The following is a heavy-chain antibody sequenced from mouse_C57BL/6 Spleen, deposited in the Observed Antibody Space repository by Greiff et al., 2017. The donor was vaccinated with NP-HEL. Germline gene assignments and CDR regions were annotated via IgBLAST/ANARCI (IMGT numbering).Heavy chain of an antibody. J-gene: IGHJ3*01. Sequence: EVQLQQSGPELVKPGASVKISCKASGYSFTDYNMNWVKQSNGKSLEWIGVINPNYGTTSYNQKFKGKATLTADQSSSTAYMQLNSLTSEDYAVYYFSRGGFSTTGVAPFAYWGQGTLVTVSS. V-gene: IGHV1-39*01. CDR1: GYSFTDYN. CDR2: INPNYGTT. D-gene: IGHD1-1*01. CDR3: SRGGFSTTGVAPFAY.